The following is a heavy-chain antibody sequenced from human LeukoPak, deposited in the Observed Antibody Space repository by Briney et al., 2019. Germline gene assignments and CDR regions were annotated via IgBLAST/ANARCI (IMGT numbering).Heavy chain of an antibody. CDR3: AREERYCSSTSCYYFDY. D-gene: IGHD2-2*01. J-gene: IGHJ4*02. CDR2: IYYSGST. Sequence: SETLSLTCTVSGGSISSGDYYCSWIRQPPGQGLEWIGSIYYSGSTYYNPSLKSRVTISVDTSKNQFSLKLSSVTAADTAVYYCAREERYCSSTSCYYFDYWGQGTLVTVSS. V-gene: IGHV4-39*07. CDR1: GGSISSGDYY.